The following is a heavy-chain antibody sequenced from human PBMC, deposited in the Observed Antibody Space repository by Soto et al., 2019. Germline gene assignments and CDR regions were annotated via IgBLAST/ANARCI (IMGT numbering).Heavy chain of an antibody. V-gene: IGHV4-31*01. Sequence: QVQLQESGPGLVKPSQTLSLVCSVSRFSITSGGYSWIWIRQHPGKGLEWLGYIYHSGIAYYNPSLKSLVSISVDTSKNQFSLKLSSVTAADTAMYYCAREGDCTNGVCFDSWGQGTLVTVSS. CDR1: RFSITSGGYS. D-gene: IGHD2-8*01. J-gene: IGHJ4*02. CDR3: AREGDCTNGVCFDS. CDR2: IYHSGIA.